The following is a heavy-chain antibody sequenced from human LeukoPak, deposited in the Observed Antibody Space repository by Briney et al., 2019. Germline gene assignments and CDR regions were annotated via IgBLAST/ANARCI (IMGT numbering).Heavy chain of an antibody. CDR1: GFTFSSYA. CDR3: AKDQVWIVVGSFDY. Sequence: GGSLRLSCAASGFTFSSYAMSCVRQAPGKGLEWVSGISGSGGSTYYADSVKGRFTISRDNSKNTLYLQMTSLRAEDTAVYYCAKDQVWIVVGSFDYWGQGTLVTVSS. CDR2: ISGSGGST. D-gene: IGHD3-22*01. J-gene: IGHJ4*02. V-gene: IGHV3-23*01.